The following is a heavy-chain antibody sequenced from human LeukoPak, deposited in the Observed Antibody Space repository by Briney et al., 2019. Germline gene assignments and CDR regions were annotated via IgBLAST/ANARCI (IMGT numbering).Heavy chain of an antibody. Sequence: SETLSLTCTASGGSISSGGYYWSWIRQPPGKGLEWIGSIYYSGSTYYNPSLKSRVTISVDTSKNQFSLKLSSVTAADTAVYYCARRGTDSSGYPYWGQGTLVTVSS. CDR2: IYYSGST. CDR1: GGSISSGGYY. CDR3: ARRGTDSSGYPY. D-gene: IGHD3-22*01. V-gene: IGHV4-39*01. J-gene: IGHJ4*02.